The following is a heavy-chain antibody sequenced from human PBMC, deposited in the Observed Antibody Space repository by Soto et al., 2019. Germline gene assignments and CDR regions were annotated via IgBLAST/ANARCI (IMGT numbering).Heavy chain of an antibody. CDR1: GGTFSSYA. J-gene: IGHJ4*02. CDR3: ARELRYFDWPTPYFDY. CDR2: IIPIFGTA. Sequence: QVQLVQSGAAVKKPGSSVKVSCKASGGTFSSYAISWVRQAPGQGLEWMGGIIPIFGTANYAQKFQGRVTITADESTSTAYMELSSLRSEDTAVYYCARELRYFDWPTPYFDYWGQGTLVTVSS. D-gene: IGHD3-9*01. V-gene: IGHV1-69*12.